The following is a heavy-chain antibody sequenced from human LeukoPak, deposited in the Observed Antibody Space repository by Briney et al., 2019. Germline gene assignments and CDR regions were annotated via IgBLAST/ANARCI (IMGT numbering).Heavy chain of an antibody. V-gene: IGHV3-21*01. CDR3: ATQQYGLFEY. CDR2: ISSSSYI. J-gene: IGHJ4*02. Sequence: GGSLRLSCAASGFTFSNYNMNWVRQAPGKGLEWVSSISSSSYITYADSVKGRFTISRDNAKNSLYLQMNSLRAEDTAVYHCATQQYGLFEYWGQGTLVTVSS. CDR1: GFTFSNYN. D-gene: IGHD6-13*01.